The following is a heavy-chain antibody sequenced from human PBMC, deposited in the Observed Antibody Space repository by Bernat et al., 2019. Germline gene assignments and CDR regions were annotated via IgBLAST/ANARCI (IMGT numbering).Heavy chain of an antibody. CDR1: GFTFSNYG. D-gene: IGHD6-19*01. CDR3: AKGDSRQQWLVGGGDGMDV. J-gene: IGHJ6*02. CDR2: ISYDGSNK. V-gene: IGHV3-30*18. Sequence: QVQLVESGGDLVQPGRSLRLSCAASGFTFSNYGMHWVRQAPGKGLEWVAVISYDGSNKYYADSVKGRFTISRDNSKNTLYLQMNSLRAEDTAVYYGAKGDSRQQWLVGGGDGMDVWGQGTTVTVSS.